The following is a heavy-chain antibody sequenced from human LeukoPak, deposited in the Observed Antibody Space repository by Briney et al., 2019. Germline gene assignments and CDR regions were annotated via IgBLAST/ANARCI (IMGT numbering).Heavy chain of an antibody. CDR1: GYTFTSYA. V-gene: IGHV1-69*13. D-gene: IGHD3-10*01. Sequence: VASVKVSCKASGYTFTSYAISWVRQAPGQGLEWMGGIIPIFGTANYAQKFQGRVTITADESTSTAYMELSSLRSEDTAVYYCARAEGITMVRGEYRDYWGQGTLVTVSS. J-gene: IGHJ4*02. CDR3: ARAEGITMVRGEYRDY. CDR2: IIPIFGTA.